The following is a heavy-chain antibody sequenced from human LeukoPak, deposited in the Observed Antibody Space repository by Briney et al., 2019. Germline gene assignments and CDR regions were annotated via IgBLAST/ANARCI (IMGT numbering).Heavy chain of an antibody. CDR2: INPSGGST. D-gene: IGHD5-18*01. CDR3: ASLDTAIVMGYYGMDV. Sequence: ASVKVSCKASGYTFTSYYMHWVRQAPGQGLEWMGIINPSGGSTSYAQKFQGRVTMTRDTSTSTVYMELSSLRSEDTAVYYWASLDTAIVMGYYGMDVWGQGTTVTVSS. J-gene: IGHJ6*02. CDR1: GYTFTSYY. V-gene: IGHV1-46*01.